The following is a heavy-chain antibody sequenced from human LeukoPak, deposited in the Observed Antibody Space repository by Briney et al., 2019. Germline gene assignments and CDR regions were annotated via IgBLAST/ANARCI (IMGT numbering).Heavy chain of an antibody. D-gene: IGHD1-26*01. CDR2: IYYSGST. CDR3: ARELGGGTYTN. V-gene: IGHV4-39*07. CDR1: GGSISSSSYY. Sequence: SETLSLTCTVSGGSISSSSYYWGWIRQPPGKGLEWIGSIYYSGSTFYNPSLKSRVTISVDTSKNQFSLMLSSVTAADTAVYFCARELGGGTYTNWGQGTLVTVSS. J-gene: IGHJ4*02.